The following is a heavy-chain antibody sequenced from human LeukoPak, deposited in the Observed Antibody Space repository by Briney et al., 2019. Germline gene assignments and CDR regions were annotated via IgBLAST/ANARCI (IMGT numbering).Heavy chain of an antibody. Sequence: PPETLSLTCTVSGGSISSSSYYWGWIRQPPGKGLEWIGSIYYSGSTYYNPSLKSRVTISVDTSKNQFSLKLSSVTAADTAVYYCARGLSSGYYNVVSAFDIWGQGTMVTVSS. V-gene: IGHV4-39*07. CDR1: GGSISSSSYY. CDR3: ARGLSSGYYNVVSAFDI. CDR2: IYYSGST. D-gene: IGHD3-22*01. J-gene: IGHJ3*02.